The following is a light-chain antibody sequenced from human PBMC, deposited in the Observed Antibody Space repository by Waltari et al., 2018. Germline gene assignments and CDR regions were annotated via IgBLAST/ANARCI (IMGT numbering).Light chain of an antibody. CDR2: WAS. J-gene: IGKJ2*03. V-gene: IGKV4-1*01. CDR3: QQYYTAPYS. CDR1: QSIFYNSNNKHY. Sequence: DIVMTQSPDSLAVSLGEGATITCKSSQSIFYNSNNKHYLAWYQQKVGQPPKLLIYWASSRESGVPDRFSGSVSGTDFTLTISSLQAEDVAVYYCQQYYTAPYSFGQGTKVEIK.